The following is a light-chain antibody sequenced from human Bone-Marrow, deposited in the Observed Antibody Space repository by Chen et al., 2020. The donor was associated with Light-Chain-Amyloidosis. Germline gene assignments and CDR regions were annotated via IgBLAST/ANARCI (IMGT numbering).Light chain of an antibody. V-gene: IGKV1-6*02. CDR3: LQDYSYPHT. J-gene: IGKJ2*01. Sequence: AIHMTQAPSALSAFVGDRVTITCRASQAIRSDLGWYQQKPGKAPNLLIYSASTVQTGVPSRFSGSGSGTNFTLTISSLQPEDFATYYCLQDYSYPHTFGQGTKLEI. CDR2: SAS. CDR1: QAIRSD.